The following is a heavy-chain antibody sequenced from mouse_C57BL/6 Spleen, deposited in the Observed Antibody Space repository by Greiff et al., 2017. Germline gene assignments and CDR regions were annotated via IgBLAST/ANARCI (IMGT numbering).Heavy chain of an antibody. CDR2: IYPRSGNT. CDR1: GYTFTSYG. J-gene: IGHJ2*01. CDR3: ARSGTYYGSSYPDY. Sequence: VKLMESGAELARPGASVKLSCKASGYTFTSYGISWVKQRTGQGLEWIGEIYPRSGNTYYNEKFKGKATLTADKSSSTAYMGLRSLPSEDSAVYFCARSGTYYGSSYPDYWGQGTTLTVSS. V-gene: IGHV1-81*01. D-gene: IGHD1-1*01.